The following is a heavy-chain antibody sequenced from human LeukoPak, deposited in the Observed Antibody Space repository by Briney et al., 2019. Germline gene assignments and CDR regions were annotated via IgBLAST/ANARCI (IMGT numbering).Heavy chain of an antibody. V-gene: IGHV4-30-4*08. J-gene: IGHJ2*01. Sequence: SETLSLTCTVSGGSISSGDCYWSWIRQPPGKGLEWIGYIYYSGSTNYNPSLKSRVTISVDTSRNQFSLKLSSVTAADTAVYYCARGATIFGVVNNWYFDLWGRGTLVTVSS. CDR2: IYYSGST. CDR1: GGSISSGDCY. D-gene: IGHD3-3*01. CDR3: ARGATIFGVVNNWYFDL.